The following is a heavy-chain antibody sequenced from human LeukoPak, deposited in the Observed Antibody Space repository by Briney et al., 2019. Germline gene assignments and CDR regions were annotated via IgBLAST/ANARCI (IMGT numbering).Heavy chain of an antibody. D-gene: IGHD7-27*01. CDR2: IYSGGST. CDR1: GFTVSSNY. CDR3: ARDLTVWGHIWFDP. Sequence: GGSLRLSCAASGFTVSSNYMSWVRQAPGKGLEWVSAIYSGGSTYYADSVKGRFTISRDNAKNSLYLQMNSLRAEDTAVYYCARDLTVWGHIWFDPWGQGTLVTVSS. V-gene: IGHV3-53*01. J-gene: IGHJ5*02.